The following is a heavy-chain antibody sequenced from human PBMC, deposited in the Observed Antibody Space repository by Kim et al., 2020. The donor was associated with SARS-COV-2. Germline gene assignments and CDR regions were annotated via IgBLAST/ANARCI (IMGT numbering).Heavy chain of an antibody. Sequence: SETLSLTCTVSGGSISSYYWSWIRQPPGKGLEWIGYIYYSGSTNYNPSLKSRVTISVDTSKNQFSLKLSSVTAADTAVYYCARARWNSDYFDYWGQGTLVTVSS. CDR1: GGSISSYY. CDR3: ARARWNSDYFDY. J-gene: IGHJ4*02. V-gene: IGHV4-59*13. CDR2: IYYSGST. D-gene: IGHD1-1*01.